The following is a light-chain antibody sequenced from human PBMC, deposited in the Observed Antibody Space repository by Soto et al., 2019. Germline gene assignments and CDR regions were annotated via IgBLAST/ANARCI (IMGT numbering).Light chain of an antibody. J-gene: IGKJ2*01. CDR1: QSVSRY. V-gene: IGKV3-11*01. CDR3: QQRSNWPPYT. Sequence: EIVLTQSPATLSLSPGERATLSCRASQSVSRYLAWYQQKPGQAPRLLIYDASNRATGIPARSSGSGSGTDFTLTISSLEPEDFAVYYCQQRSNWPPYTFGQGTKLEIK. CDR2: DAS.